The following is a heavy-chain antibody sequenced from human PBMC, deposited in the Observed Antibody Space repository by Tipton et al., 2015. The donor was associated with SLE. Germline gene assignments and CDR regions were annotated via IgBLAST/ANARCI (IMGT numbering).Heavy chain of an antibody. D-gene: IGHD3-3*01. J-gene: IGHJ4*02. Sequence: TLSLTCTVSGGSISNRTYHWGWIRQPPGKGLEWIGSLYYSGTPNYNPSLKTRVTISKDTSKNQFSLELSSVTAADTAVYYCASHFSSESWSGYYKGGHYFDYWGQGTLVTVSP. V-gene: IGHV4-39*07. CDR3: ASHFSSESWSGYYKGGHYFDY. CDR1: GGSISNRTYH. CDR2: LYYSGTP.